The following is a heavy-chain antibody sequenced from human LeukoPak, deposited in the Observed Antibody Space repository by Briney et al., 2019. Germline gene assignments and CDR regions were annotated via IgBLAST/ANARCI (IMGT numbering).Heavy chain of an antibody. V-gene: IGHV3-23*01. CDR3: ARDGQTLHLPPYYYYYYMDV. CDR1: GFTFRNNA. D-gene: IGHD2/OR15-2a*01. Sequence: GGSLRLSCAASGFTFRNNALTWVRQAPGKGLEWVSSISGTADSGYTDSTYYADSVKGRFTISRDNSKYTLYLQMNSLRAEDTAVYYCARDGQTLHLPPYYYYYYMDVWGNGTTVTISS. J-gene: IGHJ6*03. CDR2: ISGTADSGYTDST.